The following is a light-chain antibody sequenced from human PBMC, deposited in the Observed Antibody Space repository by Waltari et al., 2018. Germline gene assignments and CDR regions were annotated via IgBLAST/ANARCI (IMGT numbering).Light chain of an antibody. CDR3: MQGTHWPYT. CDR1: QSLVHSDGNTH. CDR2: KVS. V-gene: IGKV2-30*02. Sequence: DVVMTQSPLSLPVTLGQPASISCTSSQSLVHSDGNTHLVWFHQRPGQSPRRLIYKVSSRDAEVPDRFSGGGSATDFTLRISRVEAEDVGVYDCMQGTHWPYTFGQGTKLDIK. J-gene: IGKJ2*01.